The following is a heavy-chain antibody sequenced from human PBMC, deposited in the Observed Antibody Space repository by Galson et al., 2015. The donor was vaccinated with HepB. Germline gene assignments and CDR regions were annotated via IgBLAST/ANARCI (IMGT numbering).Heavy chain of an antibody. D-gene: IGHD6-19*01. Sequence: SLRLSCAASGFTVSSNYMSWVRQAPGKGLEWVSVIYSGGSTYYADSVKGRFTISSHNSKSTLYLQMNSLRAEDTAVYYCARSSSGWYHYFQHWGQGTLVTVSS. J-gene: IGHJ1*01. CDR3: ARSSSGWYHYFQH. CDR1: GFTVSSNY. V-gene: IGHV3-53*04. CDR2: IYSGGST.